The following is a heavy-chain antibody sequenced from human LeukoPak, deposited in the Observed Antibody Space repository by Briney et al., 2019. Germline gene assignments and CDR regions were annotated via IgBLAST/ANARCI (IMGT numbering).Heavy chain of an antibody. CDR3: AISEKYGSGSYDY. Sequence: SETLSLTCTVYGGSFSGYYWSWIRQTPGKGLEWIGEINQSGSTNYNPSLKSRVTISVDTSKNQYSLKLTSVTAADTAVYYCAISEKYGSGSYDYWGQGTLVTVSS. D-gene: IGHD3-10*01. J-gene: IGHJ4*02. V-gene: IGHV4-34*01. CDR1: GGSFSGYY. CDR2: INQSGST.